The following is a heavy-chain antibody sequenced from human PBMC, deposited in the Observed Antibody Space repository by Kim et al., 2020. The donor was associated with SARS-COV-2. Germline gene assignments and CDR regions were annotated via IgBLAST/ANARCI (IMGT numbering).Heavy chain of an antibody. CDR1: GGSFSGYY. V-gene: IGHV4-34*01. CDR3: SRRLSNTSGWGSHYCDL. Sequence: SETLSLTCAVYGGSFSGYYWSWIRQPPGKGLEWIGEINHSGRTNYNPSLKSRVTISVDTSKNQFSLKLTSGTAADAALYVCSRRLSNTSGWGSHYCDLWGQGILVTVSS. J-gene: IGHJ1*01. D-gene: IGHD3-10*01. CDR2: INHSGRT.